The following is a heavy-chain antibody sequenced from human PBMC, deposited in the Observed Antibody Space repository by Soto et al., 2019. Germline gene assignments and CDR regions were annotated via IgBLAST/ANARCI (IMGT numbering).Heavy chain of an antibody. V-gene: IGHV3-23*01. D-gene: IGHD3-22*01. CDR3: AKFPYPMIVVVYYFDY. CDR1: GFPFSSYA. CDR2: ISGSGGST. J-gene: IGHJ4*02. Sequence: GGSLRLSCASSGFPFSSYAMSWVRPAPGKGLEWVSAISGSGGSTYYADSVKGRFTISRDNSKNTLYLQMNSLRAEDTAVYYCAKFPYPMIVVVYYFDYWGQGTLVTVSS.